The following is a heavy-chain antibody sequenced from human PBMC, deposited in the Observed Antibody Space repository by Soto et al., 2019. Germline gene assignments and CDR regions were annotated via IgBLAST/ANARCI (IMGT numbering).Heavy chain of an antibody. D-gene: IGHD2-15*01. CDR3: ARRYCSGASCYFDD. V-gene: IGHV3-7*01. CDR1: TFTFSSNR. Sequence: GGSLRLSCVDSTFTFSSNRMSWVRQAPGKGLEWVVNIKQEGSEKYYVDSVKGRFTISRDNAKNSLFLQMNSLRAEDTALYYCARRYCSGASCYFDDWGQGTLVTVSS. CDR2: IKQEGSEK. J-gene: IGHJ4*02.